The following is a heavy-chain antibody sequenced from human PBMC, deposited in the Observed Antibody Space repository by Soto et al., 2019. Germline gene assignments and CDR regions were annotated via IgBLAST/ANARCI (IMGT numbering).Heavy chain of an antibody. Sequence: SETLSLTCTVSGGSISSGGSFWSWIRQHPGRGLEWIAYIYYSGSTYYNPSLKSRVTISVDRSKNQFSLNLSSVTAADTAIYYCARESGGYDSSTRYGLDVWGQGTTVTV. CDR3: ARESGGYDSSTRYGLDV. CDR2: IYYSGST. D-gene: IGHD6-25*01. J-gene: IGHJ6*02. CDR1: GGSISSGGSF. V-gene: IGHV4-31*02.